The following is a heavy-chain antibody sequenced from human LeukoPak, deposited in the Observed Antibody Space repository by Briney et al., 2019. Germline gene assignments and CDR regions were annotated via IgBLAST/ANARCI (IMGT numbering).Heavy chain of an antibody. CDR3: ARAADGFDY. Sequence: SETLSLTCAVSGGSISSGGYSWSWIRQPPGKGLEWIGYIYYSGSTNYNPSLKSRVTISVDTSKNQFSLKLSSVAAADTAVYYCARAADGFDYWGQGTLVTVSS. D-gene: IGHD4-17*01. CDR1: GGSISSGGYS. J-gene: IGHJ4*02. CDR2: IYYSGST. V-gene: IGHV4-61*08.